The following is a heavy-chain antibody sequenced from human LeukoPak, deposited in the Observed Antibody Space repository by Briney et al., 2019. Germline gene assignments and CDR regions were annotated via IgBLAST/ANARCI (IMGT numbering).Heavy chain of an antibody. V-gene: IGHV4-34*01. CDR1: GGSFSGYY. CDR2: INHSGST. Sequence: SSETLSLTCAVYGGSFSGYYWSWIRQPPGRGLEWVGEINHSGSTNYNPSLRSRVTVSVHTSKNQLSLKLSSVTAADTAVYYCARQWLVSPLFDYWGQGTLVTVSS. D-gene: IGHD6-19*01. CDR3: ARQWLVSPLFDY. J-gene: IGHJ4*02.